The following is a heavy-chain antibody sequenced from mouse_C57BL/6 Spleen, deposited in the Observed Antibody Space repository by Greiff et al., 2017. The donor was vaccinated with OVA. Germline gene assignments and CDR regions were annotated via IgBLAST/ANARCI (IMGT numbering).Heavy chain of an antibody. CDR3: ARHPITTSGDYAMDY. J-gene: IGHJ4*01. V-gene: IGHV5-6*02. Sequence: DVKLVESGGDLVKPGGSLKLSCAASGFTFSSYGMSWVRQTPDKRLEWVATISSGGSYTYYPDSVKGRFTISRDNAKNTLYLQMSSLKSEDTAMYYCARHPITTSGDYAMDYWGQGTSVTVSS. CDR1: GFTFSSYG. D-gene: IGHD2-4*01. CDR2: ISSGGSYT.